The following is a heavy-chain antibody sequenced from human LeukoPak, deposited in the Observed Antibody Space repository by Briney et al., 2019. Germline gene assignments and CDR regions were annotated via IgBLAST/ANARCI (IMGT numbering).Heavy chain of an antibody. CDR3: ARRAYSAAYWKHFDY. V-gene: IGHV4-39*01. D-gene: IGHD1-1*01. J-gene: IGHJ4*02. CDR1: GGSISSSSDY. CDR2: IYYHENT. Sequence: PSEALSLTCTVSGGSISSSSDYWGWIRQAPGKGLEWIGSIYYHENTYYNSSLKSRVTISVDTSKNQFSLKLNSVTAADTAVYFCARRAYSAAYWKHFDYWGQGTLVTVSS.